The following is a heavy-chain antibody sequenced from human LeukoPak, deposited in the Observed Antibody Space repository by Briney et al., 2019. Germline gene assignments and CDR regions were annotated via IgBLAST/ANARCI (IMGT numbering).Heavy chain of an antibody. J-gene: IGHJ6*02. D-gene: IGHD2-15*01. V-gene: IGHV1-69*13. Sequence: SVKVSCKASGGTFSSYAISWVRQAPGQGLKWMGGIIPIFGTANYAQKFQGRVTITADESTSTAYMELSSLRSEDTAVYYCARGVVGLYGMDVWGQGTTVTVSS. CDR3: ARGVVGLYGMDV. CDR1: GGTFSSYA. CDR2: IIPIFGTA.